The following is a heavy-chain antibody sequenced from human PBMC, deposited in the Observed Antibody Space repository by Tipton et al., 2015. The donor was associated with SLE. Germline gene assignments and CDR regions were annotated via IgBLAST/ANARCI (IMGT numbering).Heavy chain of an antibody. CDR3: ARGGSRGAFDI. D-gene: IGHD3-16*01. Sequence: TLSLTCTVSGGSISSSSYYWGWIRQPPGKGLEWIGSIYYNGSTYYNPSLKSRVTISLDTSKNHFSLKVTSVTAADTAVYYCARGGSRGAFDIWGQGTMVTVSS. J-gene: IGHJ3*02. CDR2: IYYNGST. CDR1: GGSISSSSYY. V-gene: IGHV4-39*02.